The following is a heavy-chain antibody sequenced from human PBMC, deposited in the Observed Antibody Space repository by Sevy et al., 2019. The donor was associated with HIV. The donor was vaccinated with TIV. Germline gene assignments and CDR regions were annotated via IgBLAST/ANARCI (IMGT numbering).Heavy chain of an antibody. CDR1: GFTFSNYA. J-gene: IGHJ5*02. CDR3: ARSGDDSSGFYYWWFDP. CDR2: INWKGGSI. V-gene: IGHV3-20*04. D-gene: IGHD3-22*01. Sequence: GGSLRLSCAASGFTFSNYAMSWVRQAPGKGLEWVSGINWKGGSISYADSVRGRFTIARNNAKNSRYLQMNSLRAEDTAFYYCARSGDDSSGFYYWWFDPWGQGTLVTVSS.